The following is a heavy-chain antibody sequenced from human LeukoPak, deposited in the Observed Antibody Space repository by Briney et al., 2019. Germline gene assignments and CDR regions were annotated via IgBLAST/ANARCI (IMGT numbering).Heavy chain of an antibody. CDR3: ARHSDTYYDSSGYYSPEFDY. D-gene: IGHD3-22*01. CDR1: GYSFTSYW. V-gene: IGHV5-51*01. J-gene: IGHJ4*02. Sequence: PGESLKISCKGSGYSFTSYWIGWVRQMPGKGLEGMGIIYPGDSDTRYSPSFQGQVTIPADKSISTAYLQWSSLKASDTAMYYCARHSDTYYDSSGYYSPEFDYWGQGTLVTVSS. CDR2: IYPGDSDT.